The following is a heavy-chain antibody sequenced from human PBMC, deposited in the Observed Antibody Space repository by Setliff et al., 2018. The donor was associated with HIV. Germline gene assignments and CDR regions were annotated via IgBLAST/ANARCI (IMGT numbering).Heavy chain of an antibody. CDR2: INPKSGGT. V-gene: IGHV1-2*02. D-gene: IGHD3-3*01. J-gene: IGHJ4*02. CDR1: GYTFTAYY. Sequence: GASEKVSCKASGYTFTAYYIHWVRQAPGQGLEGMGWINPKSGGTNYAQKFQGRVTMSSDTSISTAYMELGRLRSDDPAVYYCAALTGVKSFDFLEYLLYDYWGQGTQVTVSS. CDR3: AALTGVKSFDFLEYLLYDY.